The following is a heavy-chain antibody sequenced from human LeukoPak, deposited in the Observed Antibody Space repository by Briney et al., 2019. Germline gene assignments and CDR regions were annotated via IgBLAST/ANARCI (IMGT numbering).Heavy chain of an antibody. V-gene: IGHV3-30*02. CDR3: ARDERAVNDY. D-gene: IGHD6-19*01. J-gene: IGHJ4*02. Sequence: GGSLRLSCAASGFTFSSYGMHWVRQAPGKGLEWVAFIRYDGSNKYYADSVKGRFTISRDNSKNTLYLQMNSLRAEDTAVYYCARDERAVNDYWGQGTLVTVSS. CDR1: GFTFSSYG. CDR2: IRYDGSNK.